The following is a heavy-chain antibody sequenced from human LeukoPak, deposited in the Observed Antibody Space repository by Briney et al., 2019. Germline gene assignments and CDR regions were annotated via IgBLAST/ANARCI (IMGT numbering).Heavy chain of an antibody. J-gene: IGHJ4*02. CDR2: IKQDGSKK. V-gene: IGHV3-7*01. Sequence: GGSLRLSCVASGFPFSSYWMTWVRQAPGKGLEWVANIKQDGSKKSYVDSVKGRFTISRDNSKNTLYLQMNSLRAEDTAVYYCARDPLTDTVITGTFDYWGQGTLVTVSS. CDR3: ARDPLTDTVITGTFDY. CDR1: GFPFSSYW. D-gene: IGHD4-17*01.